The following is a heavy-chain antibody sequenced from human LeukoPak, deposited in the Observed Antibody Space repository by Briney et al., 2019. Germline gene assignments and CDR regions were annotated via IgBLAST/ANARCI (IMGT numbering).Heavy chain of an antibody. CDR3: TKSTYGITFDY. CDR2: TYYRSKWYN. Sequence: SQTLSLTFAISGDSVSSNSAAWKWIRPSPSRGLEWLGRTYYRSKWYNDYAVSVKSRITINPDTSKNQFSLQLNSVTPEDTAVYYCTKSTYGITFDYWGRGTLVTVSS. D-gene: IGHD2-2*01. V-gene: IGHV6-1*01. J-gene: IGHJ4*02. CDR1: GDSVSSNSAA.